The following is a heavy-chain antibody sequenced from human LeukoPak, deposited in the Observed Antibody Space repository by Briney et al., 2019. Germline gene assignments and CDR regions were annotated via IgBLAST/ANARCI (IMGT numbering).Heavy chain of an antibody. D-gene: IGHD3-22*01. J-gene: IGHJ4*02. CDR2: INPNSGGT. Sequence: ASVKVSCKASGYTFTGYYMHWVRQAPGQGLEWMGWINPNSGGTNYAQKFQGRVTMTRDTSISTAYMELSRLRSDDTAVYYCARDSTYYYDSNGYYPLDYWGQGTLVTVSS. CDR1: GYTFTGYY. V-gene: IGHV1-2*02. CDR3: ARDSTYYYDSNGYYPLDY.